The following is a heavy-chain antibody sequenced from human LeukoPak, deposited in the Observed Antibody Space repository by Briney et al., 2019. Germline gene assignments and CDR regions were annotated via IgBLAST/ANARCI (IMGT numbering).Heavy chain of an antibody. V-gene: IGHV4-34*01. CDR1: GGSFSGYY. D-gene: IGHD3-22*01. J-gene: IGHJ4*02. CDR2: INHSGST. Sequence: PSETLSLTCAVYGGSFSGYYWSWIRQPPGKGLEWIGEINHSGSTNYNPSLKSRVTISVDTSKNQFSLKLRSVTAADTAVYYCARVTGYMIEDYFDYWGQGTLVTVSS. CDR3: ARVTGYMIEDYFDY.